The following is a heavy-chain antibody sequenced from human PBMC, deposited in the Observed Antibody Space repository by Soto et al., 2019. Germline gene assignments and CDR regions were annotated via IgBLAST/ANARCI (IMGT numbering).Heavy chain of an antibody. CDR3: ARGRYGDY. J-gene: IGHJ4*02. CDR2: VSAHNGNT. CDR1: GYDFTTYG. V-gene: IGHV1-18*01. D-gene: IGHD1-1*01. Sequence: QVHLVQSGAEVKKPGASVKVSCKGSGYDFTTYGITWVRQAPGQGLEWMAWVSAHNGNTDYAQKLQGRVTVTRDTSTITAYMELRSLRSDDTAMDYCARGRYGDYWGQGALVSVSS.